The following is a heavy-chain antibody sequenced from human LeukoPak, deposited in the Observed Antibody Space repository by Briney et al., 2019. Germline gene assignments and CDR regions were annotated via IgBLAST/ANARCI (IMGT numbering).Heavy chain of an antibody. CDR1: GGSISSYY. D-gene: IGHD2-2*02. CDR3: ARQGCSSTSCYTRSGYYSYGMDV. V-gene: IGHV4-59*08. J-gene: IGHJ6*02. Sequence: SETLSLTCTVSGGSISSYYWSWIRQPPGKGLEWIGYIYYSGSTNYNPSLKSRVTISVDTSKNQFSLKLSSVTAADTAVYYCARQGCSSTSCYTRSGYYSYGMDVWGQGTTVTVSS. CDR2: IYYSGST.